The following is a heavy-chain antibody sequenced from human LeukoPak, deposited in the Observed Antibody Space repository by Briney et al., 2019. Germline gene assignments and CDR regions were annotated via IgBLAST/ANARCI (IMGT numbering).Heavy chain of an antibody. D-gene: IGHD3-22*01. J-gene: IGHJ3*02. CDR1: GGSFSGYY. V-gene: IGHV4-34*01. Sequence: PSETLSLTCAVYGGSFSGYYWSWIRQPPGKGLEWIGEINHSGSTNYNPSLKSRVTISVDTSKNQFSLKLSSVTAADTAVYYCARGWGSGFHLSAFDMWGQGTMVTVSS. CDR3: ARGWGSGFHLSAFDM. CDR2: INHSGST.